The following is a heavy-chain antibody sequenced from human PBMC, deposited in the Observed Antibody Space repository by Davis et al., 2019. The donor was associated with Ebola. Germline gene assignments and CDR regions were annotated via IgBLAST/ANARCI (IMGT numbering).Heavy chain of an antibody. CDR1: GYTFTSYG. V-gene: IGHV1-18*01. D-gene: IGHD6-13*01. Sequence: ASVKVSCKASGYTFTSYGISWVRQAPGQGLEWMGWISAYNGNTNYAQKVQGRITMTTDTSTSTAYMELSSLRSEDTAVYYCARDRGYSSSWYFDYWGQGTLVTVSS. CDR2: ISAYNGNT. J-gene: IGHJ4*02. CDR3: ARDRGYSSSWYFDY.